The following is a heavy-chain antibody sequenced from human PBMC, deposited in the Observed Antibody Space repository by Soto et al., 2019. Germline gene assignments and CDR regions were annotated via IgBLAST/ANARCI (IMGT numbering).Heavy chain of an antibody. CDR1: GFTFSSYW. V-gene: IGHV3-74*01. Sequence: GGSLRLSCAASGFTFSSYWMHWVRQAPGKGLVWVSRINSDGSSTSYADSVKGRFTISRDNAKNTLYLQRNSLRAEDTAVYYCARDRAQYSGSYYYYYYGMDVWGQGTTVTVSS. D-gene: IGHD1-26*01. J-gene: IGHJ6*02. CDR3: ARDRAQYSGSYYYYYYGMDV. CDR2: INSDGSST.